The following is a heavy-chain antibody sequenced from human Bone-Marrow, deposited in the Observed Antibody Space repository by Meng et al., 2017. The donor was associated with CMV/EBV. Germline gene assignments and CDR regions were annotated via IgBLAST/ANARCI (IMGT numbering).Heavy chain of an antibody. J-gene: IGHJ4*02. CDR2: IHYTGRA. V-gene: IGHV4-59*11. CDR3: AERGGGY. Sequence: QVQSQQSGPRLVKPSATLSLYCRVSGVSISTHYWRWIRQTPGKGLEWIASIHYTGRADYSPSLKSRVTVSVDTSDSQLSLKLSSVTTADTAMYYCAERGGGYWGQGILVTVSS. CDR1: GVSISTHY. D-gene: IGHD1-1*01.